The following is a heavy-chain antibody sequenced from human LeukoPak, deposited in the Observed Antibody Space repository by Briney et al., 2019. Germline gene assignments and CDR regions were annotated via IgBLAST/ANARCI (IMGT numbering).Heavy chain of an antibody. CDR3: ARGGDGSGSYWEEFDY. CDR2: INPNSGGT. V-gene: IGHV1-2*02. CDR1: GYTFTGYY. D-gene: IGHD3-10*01. J-gene: IGHJ4*02. Sequence: GASVTVSCKASGYTFTGYYMHWVRQAPGQGLEWMGWINPNSGGTNYAQKFQGRVTMTRDTSISTAYMELSRLRSDDTAVYYCARGGDGSGSYWEEFDYWGQGTLVTVSS.